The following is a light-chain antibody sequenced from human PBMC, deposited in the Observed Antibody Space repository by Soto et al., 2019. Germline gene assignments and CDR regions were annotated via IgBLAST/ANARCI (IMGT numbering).Light chain of an antibody. Sequence: QSALTQPASVSGSPGQSITISCTGTSSDVGGYNYVSWYQQHPGKAPKLMIYDVSNRPSGVSNRFSGSKSGNTASLTIAGLQDEDEAYYCCSSYTSISTLVFGGGTKLTVL. J-gene: IGLJ2*01. CDR1: SSDVGGYNY. CDR2: DVS. CDR3: SSYTSISTLV. V-gene: IGLV2-14*01.